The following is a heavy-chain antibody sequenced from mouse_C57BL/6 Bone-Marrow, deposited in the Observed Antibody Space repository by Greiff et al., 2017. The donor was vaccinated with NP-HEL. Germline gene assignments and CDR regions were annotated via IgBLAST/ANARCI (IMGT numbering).Heavy chain of an antibody. CDR2: ILPGSGNT. CDR1: GYTFTGNW. D-gene: IGHD1-1*01. Sequence: QVQLQQSGAELMKPGASVKLSCKATGYTFTGNWIEWVKQRPGHGLERIGEILPGSGNTYYNERFKGQATFSADTSSNTAYMQLSSLTTEDSAIYYCARDYYGSGYFDYWGQGTALTVSS. CDR3: ARDYYGSGYFDY. J-gene: IGHJ2*01. V-gene: IGHV1-9*01.